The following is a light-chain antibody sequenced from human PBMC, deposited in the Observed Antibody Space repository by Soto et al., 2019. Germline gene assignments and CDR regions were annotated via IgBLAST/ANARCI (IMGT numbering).Light chain of an antibody. J-gene: IGKJ1*01. CDR3: QVRDVWPT. Sequence: IVLTQSPATLSLSPGERTALSCRASQSVSTSLAWYQHNPGQAPRLIIYDASKRAPGIPARFSGSGSGTDFTLTISSPEPEDCAVYYCQVRDVWPTFGQGTKVEIK. V-gene: IGKV3-11*01. CDR2: DAS. CDR1: QSVSTS.